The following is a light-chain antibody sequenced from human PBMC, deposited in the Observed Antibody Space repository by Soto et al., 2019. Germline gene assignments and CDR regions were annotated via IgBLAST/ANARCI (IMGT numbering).Light chain of an antibody. CDR1: QSINSN. Sequence: EIVMTQSPATLSLSPGERATLSFRASQSINSNLAWYQQRPGQAPRLLIYGASTRATGIPARFSGSGSGTEFTLTISSLQSEDFAVYYCQQYNNWWTFGQGTKVDI. J-gene: IGKJ1*01. V-gene: IGKV3-15*01. CDR3: QQYNNWWT. CDR2: GAS.